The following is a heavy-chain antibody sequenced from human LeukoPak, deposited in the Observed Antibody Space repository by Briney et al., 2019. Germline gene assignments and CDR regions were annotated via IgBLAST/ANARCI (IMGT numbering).Heavy chain of an antibody. J-gene: IGHJ4*02. CDR3: AKGAPGRYCSGGSCFDY. Sequence: PGGSLRLSCAASGFTFSSYAMHWVRQAPGKGLEYVSAISSNGGSTYYANSVKGRFTISRDNSKNTLYLQMNSLRAEDTAVYYCAKGAPGRYCSGGSCFDYWGQGTLVTVSS. V-gene: IGHV3-64*01. CDR2: ISSNGGST. CDR1: GFTFSSYA. D-gene: IGHD2-15*01.